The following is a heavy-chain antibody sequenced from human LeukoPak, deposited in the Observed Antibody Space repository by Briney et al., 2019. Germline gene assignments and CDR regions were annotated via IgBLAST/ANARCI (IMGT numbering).Heavy chain of an antibody. D-gene: IGHD6-13*01. CDR2: IIPIFGKA. CDR3: ARDVPISRYRSSSAFDH. V-gene: IGHV1-69*05. CDR1: GGTFSSYA. Sequence: SVKVSCKASGGTFSSYAISRVRQAPGQGLEWMGGIIPIFGKANYAQKFQGRVTISTGESTSTAYMELTSLTSEDTAVYYCARDVPISRYRSSSAFDHWGQGTLVTVSS. J-gene: IGHJ4*02.